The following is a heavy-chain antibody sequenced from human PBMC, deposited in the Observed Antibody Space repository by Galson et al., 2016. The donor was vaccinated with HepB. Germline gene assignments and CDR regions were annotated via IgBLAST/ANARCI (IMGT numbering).Heavy chain of an antibody. CDR1: GFILSDYG. CDR2: ISYDGSSK. Sequence: SLRLSCAASGFILSDYGMNWVRQAPGKGLEWVAAISYDGSSKDYADSVKGRFTISRDNSKNTLDLHMNSLRPEDTALYYCAKSWIQLWWRLDYWGQGTLVTVSS. CDR3: AKSWIQLWWRLDY. J-gene: IGHJ4*02. V-gene: IGHV3-30*18. D-gene: IGHD5-18*01.